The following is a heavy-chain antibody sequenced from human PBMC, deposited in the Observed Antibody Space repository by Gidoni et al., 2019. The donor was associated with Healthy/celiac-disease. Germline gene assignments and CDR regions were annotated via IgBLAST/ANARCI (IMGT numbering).Heavy chain of an antibody. CDR1: GGTFSSNA. V-gene: IGHV1-69*01. Sequence: QVQLVQSGAEVKKPGPSVKVSCKASGGTFSSNAISWVRQAPGQGLEWMGGIIPIFGTANYAQKFQGRVTITADESTSTAYMELSSLRSEDTAVYYCARGGLATVSRPTPFDYWGQGTLVTVSS. J-gene: IGHJ4*02. CDR2: IIPIFGTA. CDR3: ARGGLATVSRPTPFDY. D-gene: IGHD4-17*01.